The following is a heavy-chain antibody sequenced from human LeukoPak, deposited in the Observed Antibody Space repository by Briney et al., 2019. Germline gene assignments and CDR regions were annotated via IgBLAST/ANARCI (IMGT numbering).Heavy chain of an antibody. CDR1: GFTFSGYA. Sequence: GGSLRLSCAASGFTFSGYAMHWVRQAPGKGLEWVAVISYDGSNKYYADSVKGRFTISRDNSKNTLYLQMNSLRAEDTAVYYCARDGGSFGGGSWVSNWFDPWGQGTLVTVSS. CDR2: ISYDGSNK. CDR3: ARDGGSFGGGSWVSNWFDP. J-gene: IGHJ5*02. D-gene: IGHD2-15*01. V-gene: IGHV3-30-3*01.